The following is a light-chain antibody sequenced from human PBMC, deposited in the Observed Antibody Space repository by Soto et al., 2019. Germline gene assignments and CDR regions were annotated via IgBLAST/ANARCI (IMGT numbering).Light chain of an antibody. J-gene: IGKJ2*01. CDR2: GAS. V-gene: IGKV3-20*01. CDR1: QSVSSSY. Sequence: ELVLTQSPGTLSLSPGERATLSCRASQSVSSSYLAWYQQKPGQDPRLLIYGASSRSTGIPARCSGSGSWTDFTLTIIRLEPEDFVVYYCQQYGSSSLYTFGHGAKLEIK. CDR3: QQYGSSSLYT.